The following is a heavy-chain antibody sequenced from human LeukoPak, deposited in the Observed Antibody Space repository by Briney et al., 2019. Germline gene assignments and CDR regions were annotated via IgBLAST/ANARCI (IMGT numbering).Heavy chain of an antibody. CDR3: VKGLTGTYGMWFDY. CDR1: GFTFSSYA. CDR2: ISGSGGST. D-gene: IGHD1-7*01. J-gene: IGHJ4*02. V-gene: IGHV3-23*01. Sequence: GGSLRLSCAASGFTFSSYAMSWVRQAPGKGLEWVSAISGSGGSTYYADSVKGRFTISRDNSKNTLYLQMNSLRAEDTAVYYCVKGLTGTYGMWFDYWGQGTLVTVSS.